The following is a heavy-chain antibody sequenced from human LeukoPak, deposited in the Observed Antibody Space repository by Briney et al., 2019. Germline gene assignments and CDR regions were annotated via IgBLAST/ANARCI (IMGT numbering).Heavy chain of an antibody. D-gene: IGHD3-10*01. V-gene: IGHV3-7*01. J-gene: IGHJ4*02. CDR3: VKLAKYFYGSETYYFFEH. CDR1: GFSFTTYW. CDR2: IKQDGTEK. Sequence: PGESLRLSCAASGFSFTTYWMGWVRQAPGKGLEWVANIKQDGTEKYYVDSVKGRFTISRDNAKNSLYLQMNSLRVEDTAVYYCVKLAKYFYGSETYYFFEHWGQGTPVTASS.